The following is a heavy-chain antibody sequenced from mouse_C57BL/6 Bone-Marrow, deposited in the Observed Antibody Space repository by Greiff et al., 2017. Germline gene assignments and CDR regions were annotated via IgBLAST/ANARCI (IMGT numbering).Heavy chain of an antibody. V-gene: IGHV1-63*01. Sequence: VQLQQSGAELVRPGTSVKMSCTASGYTFTNYWIGWAKQTPGHGLEWIGDIYPGAGYPNYNEKFKGKATLTADKSSSTAYMQFRSLTSEDSAIYYCARDYFDYWGQGTTLTVSS. CDR3: ARDYFDY. J-gene: IGHJ2*01. CDR1: GYTFTNYW. CDR2: IYPGAGYP.